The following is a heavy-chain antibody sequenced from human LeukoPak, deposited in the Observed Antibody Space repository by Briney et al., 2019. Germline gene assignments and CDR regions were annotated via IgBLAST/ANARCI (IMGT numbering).Heavy chain of an antibody. CDR3: ARGTMITFGGVIVNPPGAFDI. J-gene: IGHJ3*02. V-gene: IGHV1-69*06. D-gene: IGHD3-16*02. Sequence: ASVKVSCKASGGTFSSYAISWVRQAPGQGLEWMGGIIPIFGTANYAQKFQGRVTITADKSTSTAYMELSSLRSEDTAVYYCARGTMITFGGVIVNPPGAFDIWGQGTMVTVSS. CDR2: IIPIFGTA. CDR1: GGTFSSYA.